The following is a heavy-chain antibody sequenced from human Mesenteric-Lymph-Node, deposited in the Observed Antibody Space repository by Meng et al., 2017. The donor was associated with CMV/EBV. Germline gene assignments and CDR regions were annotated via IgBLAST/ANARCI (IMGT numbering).Heavy chain of an antibody. D-gene: IGHD2-8*01. V-gene: IGHV1-3*04. J-gene: IGHJ4*02. CDR2: INSANGNT. Sequence: SCTASGYPFPTYAMHWVRQAPGQRLEWMGWINSANGNTKYSQRFQGRVTITRATSASTAYMELSSLRSEDTAVYYCARDLGAVWLDYWGQGTLVTVSS. CDR3: ARDLGAVWLDY. CDR1: GYPFPTYA.